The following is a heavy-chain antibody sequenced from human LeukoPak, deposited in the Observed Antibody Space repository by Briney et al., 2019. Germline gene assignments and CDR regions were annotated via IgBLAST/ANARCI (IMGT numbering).Heavy chain of an antibody. D-gene: IGHD3-3*01. V-gene: IGHV3-30*02. J-gene: IGHJ4*02. CDR3: AAHYDFWSGYPFDY. Sequence: GSLRLSCAASGFTFSSYTMNWVRQAPGKGLEWVAFIRYDGSNKYYADSVKGRFTISRDNSKNTLYLQMNSLRAEDTAVYYCAAHYDFWSGYPFDYWGQGTLVTVSS. CDR2: IRYDGSNK. CDR1: GFTFSSYT.